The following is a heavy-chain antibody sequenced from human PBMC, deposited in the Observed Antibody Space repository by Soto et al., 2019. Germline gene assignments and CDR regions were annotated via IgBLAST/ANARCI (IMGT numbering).Heavy chain of an antibody. V-gene: IGHV3-23*01. D-gene: IGHD6-19*01. J-gene: IGHJ5*02. CDR3: AKDYSSGWYLRGWFDP. CDR2: ISGSGGST. CDR1: EFTFSSYA. Sequence: EVQLLESGGGLVQPGGSLRLSCAASEFTFSSYAMSWVRQAPGKGLEWVSAISGSGGSTYYADSVKGRFTISRDNSKNTLYLQMNSLRAEDTAVYYCAKDYSSGWYLRGWFDPWGQGTLVTVSS.